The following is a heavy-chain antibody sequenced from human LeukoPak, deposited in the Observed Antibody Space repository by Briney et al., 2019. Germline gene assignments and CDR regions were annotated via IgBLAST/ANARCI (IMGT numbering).Heavy chain of an antibody. CDR1: GGSFSGYY. Sequence: KPSETLSLTCAVYGGSFSGYYWSWIRQPPGKGLEWIGYIYYSGSTNYNPSLKSRVTISVDTSKNQFSLKLSSVTAADTAVYYCARVGPYDSSGYYYHAFDIWGQGTMVTVSS. V-gene: IGHV4-59*01. CDR2: IYYSGST. J-gene: IGHJ3*02. CDR3: ARVGPYDSSGYYYHAFDI. D-gene: IGHD3-22*01.